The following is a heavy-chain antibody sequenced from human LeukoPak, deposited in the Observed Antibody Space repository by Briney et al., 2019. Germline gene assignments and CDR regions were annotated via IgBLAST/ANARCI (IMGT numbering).Heavy chain of an antibody. CDR1: GYTLTELS. J-gene: IGHJ4*02. CDR3: ARRGGIQLWFGFDY. D-gene: IGHD5-18*01. Sequence: ASVKVSCKVSGYTLTELSMHWVRQAPGQGLEWMGIINPSGGTTTYAQKFQGRLTMTRDMSTSTVYMELSSLRSEDTAVYYCARRGGIQLWFGFDYWGQGTLVTVSS. CDR2: INPSGGTT. V-gene: IGHV1-46*01.